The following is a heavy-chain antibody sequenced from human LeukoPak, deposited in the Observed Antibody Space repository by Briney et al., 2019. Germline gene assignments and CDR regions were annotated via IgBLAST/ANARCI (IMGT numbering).Heavy chain of an antibody. CDR2: IIPIFGTA. Sequence: SVKVSCKAPGGTFSSYVISWVRQAPGQGLEWMGRIIPIFGTANYAQKFQGRVTITTDESTSTAYMELSSLRSEDTAVYYCARSRGYCGGDCRLDYWGQGTLVTVSS. D-gene: IGHD2-21*02. V-gene: IGHV1-69*05. J-gene: IGHJ4*02. CDR1: GGTFSSYV. CDR3: ARSRGYCGGDCRLDY.